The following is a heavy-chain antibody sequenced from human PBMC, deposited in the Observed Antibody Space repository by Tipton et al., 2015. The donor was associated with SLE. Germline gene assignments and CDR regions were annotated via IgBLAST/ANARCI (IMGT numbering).Heavy chain of an antibody. Sequence: TLSLTCTVSGGSISSYYWSWIRQPPGKGLEWIGYIYYSGSTNYNPSLKSRVTISVDTPKNQFSLKLSSVTAADTAVYCCARARRWSGPSSYRWFDPWGRGTRVTVPS. D-gene: IGHD2-2*02. V-gene: IGHV4-59*01. J-gene: IGHJ5*02. CDR3: ARARRWSGPSSYRWFDP. CDR2: IYYSGST. CDR1: GGSISSYY.